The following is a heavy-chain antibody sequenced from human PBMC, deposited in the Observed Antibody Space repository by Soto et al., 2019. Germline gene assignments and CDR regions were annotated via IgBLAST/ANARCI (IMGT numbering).Heavy chain of an antibody. J-gene: IGHJ6*02. D-gene: IGHD6-13*01. CDR1: GYTFTIYD. CDR3: AREWSAAGHFYGMDV. CDR2: MNTNSDDT. Sequence: ASVKVSCKTSGYTFTIYDINCVRQAPGQGLEWVGWMNTNSDDTRSAQKFRGRLTLTRDKSMRAVYMKLSNLRPDDTAVYYCAREWSAAGHFYGMDVWGQGTTVPVSS. V-gene: IGHV1-8*01.